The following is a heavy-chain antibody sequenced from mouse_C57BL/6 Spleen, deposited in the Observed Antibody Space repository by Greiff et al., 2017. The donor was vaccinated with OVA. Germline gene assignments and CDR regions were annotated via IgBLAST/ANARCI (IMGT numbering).Heavy chain of an antibody. Sequence: PAATVDFSRYWMSWVRRAPGKGLEWIGEINPDSSTINYAPSLKDKFIISRDNAKNTLYLQMSKVRSEDTALYYCASSYYYGSSLDYWGQGTTLTVSS. CDR2: INPDSSTI. D-gene: IGHD1-1*01. CDR3: ASSYYYGSSLDY. CDR1: TVDFSRYW. J-gene: IGHJ2*01. V-gene: IGHV4-1*01.